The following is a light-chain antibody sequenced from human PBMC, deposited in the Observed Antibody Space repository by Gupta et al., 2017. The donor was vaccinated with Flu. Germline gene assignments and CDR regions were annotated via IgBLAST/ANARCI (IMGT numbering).Light chain of an antibody. CDR1: QSISSY. CDR2: AAS. CDR3: QQRHSTPWT. J-gene: IGKJ1*01. Sequence: DIQMTQSPSSLSASVGDRVTITCRASQSISSYLNWYQQKPGKAPKLLIYAASSLQSAVPSTFSGSGSWTDFTLTISSRLPEDFATFYCQQRHSTPWTFGQGTKVEIK. V-gene: IGKV1-39*01.